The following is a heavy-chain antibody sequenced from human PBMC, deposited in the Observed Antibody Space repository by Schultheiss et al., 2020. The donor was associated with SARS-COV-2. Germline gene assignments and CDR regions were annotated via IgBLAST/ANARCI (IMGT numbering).Heavy chain of an antibody. CDR1: GFTFSSYA. CDR2: ISGSGGST. D-gene: IGHD3-16*01. J-gene: IGHJ4*02. CDR3: ARTARLGDS. Sequence: GGSLRLSCAASGFTFSSYAMSWVRQAPGKGLEWVSAISGSGGSTYYADSVKGRFTISRDNSKNSLYLQMSSLSVEDTAIYYCARTARLGDSWGQGTLVTVSS. V-gene: IGHV3-23*01.